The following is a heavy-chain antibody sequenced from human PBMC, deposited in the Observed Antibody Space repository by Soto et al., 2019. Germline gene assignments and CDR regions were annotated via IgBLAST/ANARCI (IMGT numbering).Heavy chain of an antibody. V-gene: IGHV3-53*01. J-gene: IGHJ5*02. D-gene: IGHD1-26*01. Sequence: HPVGSLRLSCAASGFTVSSSYMSWVRQAPGKGLEWVSIIYTGGATYYADSVKGRFTISRDDSKNTLSLQMDGLRVEDTAIYYCVRDSYGTAWGQGTQVTVSS. CDR1: GFTVSSSY. CDR3: VRDSYGTA. CDR2: IYTGGAT.